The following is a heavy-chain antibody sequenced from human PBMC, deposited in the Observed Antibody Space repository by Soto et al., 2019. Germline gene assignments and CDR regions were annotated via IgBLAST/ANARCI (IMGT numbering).Heavy chain of an antibody. CDR2: ISPYNGKT. D-gene: IGHD2-15*01. J-gene: IGHJ3*02. V-gene: IGHV1-18*01. CDR3: ARDIYGGNCCDAFDI. CDR1: GYTFTNYG. Sequence: QAQLVQSGAEVKKPGASVNISCKASGYTFTNYGFIWVRQAPGHGLEWVGWISPYNGKTEYAQNLQGRVTMTRDKPTSTDYMELRSLRSDDTAVYYCARDIYGGNCCDAFDIWGQGTMVTVSS.